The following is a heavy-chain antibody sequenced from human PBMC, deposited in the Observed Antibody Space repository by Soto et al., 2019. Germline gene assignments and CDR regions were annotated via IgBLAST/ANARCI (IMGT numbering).Heavy chain of an antibody. CDR3: ARGLAAIAASWFDP. CDR1: VGSISSGGYS. D-gene: IGHD6-25*01. V-gene: IGHV4-31*03. J-gene: IGHJ5*02. CDR2: IYYSGST. Sequence: SETLCLTCTVSVGSISSGGYSWSWIRQHPGKGLEWIGYIYYSGSTYYNPSLKSRVTISVDTSKNQFSLKLSSVTAADTAVYYCARGLAAIAASWFDPWGQGTMVTVSS.